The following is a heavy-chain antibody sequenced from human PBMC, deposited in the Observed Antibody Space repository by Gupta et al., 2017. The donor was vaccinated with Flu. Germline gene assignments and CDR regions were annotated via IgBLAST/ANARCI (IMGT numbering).Heavy chain of an antibody. V-gene: IGHV7-4-1*02. J-gene: IGHJ4*02. D-gene: IGHD3-16*01. CDR3: VREGGDRN. Sequence: NWVGQAPGQGLEWMGWINTKDGNPTYAQGFTGRFVFSLDTSVSTAYLEINSLKAEDTAVYYCVREGGDRNWGQGTLVTVSS. CDR2: INTKDGNP.